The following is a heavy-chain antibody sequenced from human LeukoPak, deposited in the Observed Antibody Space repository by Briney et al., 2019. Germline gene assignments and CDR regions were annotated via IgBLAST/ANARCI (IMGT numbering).Heavy chain of an antibody. D-gene: IGHD6-19*01. CDR1: GFAFNEAW. V-gene: IGHV3-15*07. CDR2: IKSKTDGETT. CDR3: ARDFMGSSGWYEGFDY. J-gene: IGHJ4*02. Sequence: GGSLRLSCAASGFAFNEAWMNWVRQAPGKGLEWVGRIKSKTDGETTDYAAPVKGRFTISRDNAKNSLYLQMNSLRAEDTAVYYCARDFMGSSGWYEGFDYWGQGTLVTVSS.